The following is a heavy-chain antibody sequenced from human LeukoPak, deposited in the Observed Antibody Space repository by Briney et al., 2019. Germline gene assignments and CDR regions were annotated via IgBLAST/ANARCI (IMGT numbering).Heavy chain of an antibody. Sequence: PGGSLRLSCAASGFTLSSYWMHWLRQAPGKGRVWVSRNHSEGSSTNYADSEKGRFTSPKDNAKNTLYLEMNRHSGKDTAVYYCARGGSTWLDYWGQGTLVTVSS. CDR3: ARGGSTWLDY. D-gene: IGHD5/OR15-5a*01. CDR2: NHSEGSST. J-gene: IGHJ4*02. CDR1: GFTLSSYW. V-gene: IGHV3-74*01.